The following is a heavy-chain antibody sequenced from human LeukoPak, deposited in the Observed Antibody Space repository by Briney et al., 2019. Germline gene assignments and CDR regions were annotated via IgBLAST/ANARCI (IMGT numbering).Heavy chain of an antibody. CDR3: ARGSDAMVRGVIGY. D-gene: IGHD3-10*01. CDR1: GASVSSGSYY. J-gene: IGHJ4*02. V-gene: IGHV4-61*01. CDR2: IYYSGST. Sequence: PSETLSLTCTVSGASVSSGSYYWSWIRQPPGKGLEWIGYIYYSGSTDYYPSLKSRVTISLDTSKNQFSLKVKSVTAADTAVYYCARGSDAMVRGVIGYWGQGTLVTVSS.